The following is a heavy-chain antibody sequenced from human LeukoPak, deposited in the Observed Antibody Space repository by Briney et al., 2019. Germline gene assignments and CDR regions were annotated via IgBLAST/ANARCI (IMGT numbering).Heavy chain of an antibody. CDR3: ARGLSPRINMVRGVRPPFRGVFDY. CDR2: INHSGST. Sequence: SETLSLTCAVYGGSFSGYYWSWIRQPPGKGLEWIGEINHSGSTNYNPSLKSRVTISVDTSKNQFSLKLSSVTAADTAAYYCARGLSPRINMVRGVRPPFRGVFDYWGQGTLVTASS. J-gene: IGHJ4*02. D-gene: IGHD3-10*01. CDR1: GGSFSGYY. V-gene: IGHV4-34*01.